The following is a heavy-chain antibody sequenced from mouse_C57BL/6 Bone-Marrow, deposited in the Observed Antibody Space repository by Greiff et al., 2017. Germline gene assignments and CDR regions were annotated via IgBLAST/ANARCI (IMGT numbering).Heavy chain of an antibody. V-gene: IGHV1-26*01. J-gene: IGHJ1*03. Sequence: EVQLQQSGPELVKPGASVKISCKASGYTFTDYYMNWVKQSHGKSLEWIGDINPNNGGTSYNQKFKGKATLTVDKSSSTAYMELRSLTSEDSAVYYCARGGGNPYCYMDVWGTGTTVTVSS. D-gene: IGHD1-1*02. CDR2: INPNNGGT. CDR3: ARGGGNPYCYMDV. CDR1: GYTFTDYY.